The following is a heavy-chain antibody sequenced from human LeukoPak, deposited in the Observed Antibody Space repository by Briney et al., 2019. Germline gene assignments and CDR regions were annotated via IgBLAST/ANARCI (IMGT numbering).Heavy chain of an antibody. V-gene: IGHV1-8*03. CDR3: ARGDFGETNTAFDV. CDR1: GYTFTDYD. CDR2: INPNSAST. J-gene: IGHJ3*01. Sequence: ASVKVSCKTSGYTFTDYDAHWVRQAPGQGLEWMGWINPNSASTNYAQRLQGRVTFTRDTSLSIAYMELSSLTSEDAAVYFCARGDFGETNTAFDVWGQGTSVAVS. D-gene: IGHD4-17*01.